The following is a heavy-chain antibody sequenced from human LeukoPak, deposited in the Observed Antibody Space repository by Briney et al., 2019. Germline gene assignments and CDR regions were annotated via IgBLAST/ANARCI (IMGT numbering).Heavy chain of an antibody. V-gene: IGHV3-21*01. D-gene: IGHD3-16*01. CDR3: ARDWGYYYYYGMDV. Sequence: GGSLRLSCAASGFTFSSYSMNWVRQAPGKGLEWVSSISSSSSYIYYADSVKGRFTISRDNAKNSLYLQMNSLRAEDTAVYYCARDWGYYYYYGMDVWGQGTAVTVSS. CDR1: GFTFSSYS. CDR2: ISSSSSYI. J-gene: IGHJ6*02.